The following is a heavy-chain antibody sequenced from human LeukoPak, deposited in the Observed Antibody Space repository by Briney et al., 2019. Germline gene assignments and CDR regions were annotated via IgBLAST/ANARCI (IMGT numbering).Heavy chain of an antibody. V-gene: IGHV3-23*01. CDR2: ISGSGGST. Sequence: GGSLRLSCAASGFTFSNYAMSWVRQAPGKGLEWVSAISGSGGSTYYADSVKGRFTISRDNSKNTLYLQMNSLRAEDTAVYYCAKDWKGYCTNGVCYAGSSWYHFDYWGQGALVTVSS. J-gene: IGHJ4*02. CDR1: GFTFSNYA. CDR3: AKDWKGYCTNGVCYAGSSWYHFDY. D-gene: IGHD2-8*01.